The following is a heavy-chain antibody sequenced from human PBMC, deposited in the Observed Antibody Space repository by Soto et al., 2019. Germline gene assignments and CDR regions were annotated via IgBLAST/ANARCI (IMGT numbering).Heavy chain of an antibody. J-gene: IGHJ4*02. D-gene: IGHD1-7*01. V-gene: IGHV3-15*07. CDR3: AKDRTVMTHRNFYEVGPDD. CDR2: FKSKTDGGTT. Sequence: GGSLRLSCAASGFTFSNAWMNWVRQAPGKGLEWVGRFKSKTDGGTTDYAAPVKGRFTISGDDSKNTLYLQMNSLRPEDTAVYYCAKDRTVMTHRNFYEVGPDDWGQGTQVTVSS. CDR1: GFTFSNAW.